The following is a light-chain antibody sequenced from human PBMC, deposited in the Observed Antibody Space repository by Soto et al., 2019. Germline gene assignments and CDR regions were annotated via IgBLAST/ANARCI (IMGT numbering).Light chain of an antibody. CDR2: DVN. V-gene: IGLV2-8*01. Sequence: QPGLTQPPSASGSPGQEVTISCTGTSSDVGGYIFVSWYPQHPGKVPKLIIYDVNKRPSGVPDRFSGSTYGNTASLTVSGPQAEDEGDYYCVSFAGGTYVFGTGTQLTV. J-gene: IGLJ1*01. CDR1: SSDVGGYIF. CDR3: VSFAGGTYV.